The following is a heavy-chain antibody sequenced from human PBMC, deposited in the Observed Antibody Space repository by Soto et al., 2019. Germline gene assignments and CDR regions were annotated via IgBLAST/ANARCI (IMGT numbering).Heavy chain of an antibody. CDR3: ARVSRIPVQGMDV. J-gene: IGHJ6*02. V-gene: IGHV3-48*03. CDR2: ISSAGGTI. D-gene: IGHD2-21*01. CDR1: GFSFSSFE. Sequence: HPGGSLRLSCAASGFSFSSFEMNWVRQAPGKGLEWVSYISSAGGTIYYADSVKGRFTISKDSAKNSLCLQMNSLRADDTGVYYCARVSRIPVQGMDVWGQGTTVTVSS.